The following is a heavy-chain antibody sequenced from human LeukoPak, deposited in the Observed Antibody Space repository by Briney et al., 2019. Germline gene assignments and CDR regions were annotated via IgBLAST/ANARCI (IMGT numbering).Heavy chain of an antibody. V-gene: IGHV3-30*01. CDR2: ISYDGSNK. D-gene: IGHD2-21*01. J-gene: IGHJ6*03. CDR3: ARIRGLTLPISYMDV. CDR1: GFTFSSYA. Sequence: PGGSLRLSCAASGFTFSSYAMHWVRQAPGKGLEWVAVISYDGSNKYYADSVKGRFTISRDNSKNTLYLQMNSLRAEDTAVYYCARIRGLTLPISYMDVWGKGTTVTVSS.